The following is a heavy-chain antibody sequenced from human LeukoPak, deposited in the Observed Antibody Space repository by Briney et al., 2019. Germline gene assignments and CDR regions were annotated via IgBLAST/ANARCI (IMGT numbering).Heavy chain of an antibody. J-gene: IGHJ4*02. Sequence: PSETLSLTCTVSGGSISSSSYYWGWIRQPPGKGLEWIGSIYYSGSTYYNPSLKSRVTISVDTSKNQFSLKLSSVTAADAAVYYCARDGGGNDPPDYWGQGTLVTVSS. CDR2: IYYSGST. CDR1: GGSISSSSYY. D-gene: IGHD1-1*01. V-gene: IGHV4-39*07. CDR3: ARDGGGNDPPDY.